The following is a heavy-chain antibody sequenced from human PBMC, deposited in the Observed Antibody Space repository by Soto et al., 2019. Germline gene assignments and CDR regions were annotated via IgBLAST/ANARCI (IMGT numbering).Heavy chain of an antibody. CDR1: GVSISSANYY. CDR2: IYYSGDT. D-gene: IGHD3-16*01. CDR3: AREGGDGVDY. J-gene: IGHJ4*02. Sequence: SETLSLTCTVSGVSISSANYYWSWIRQHPGKGLEWIGYIYYSGDTYYNPSLKSRLTISLDTSKNQFSLKLNSVTAADTAVYYCAREGGDGVDYWGQGSLVTVSS. V-gene: IGHV4-31*03.